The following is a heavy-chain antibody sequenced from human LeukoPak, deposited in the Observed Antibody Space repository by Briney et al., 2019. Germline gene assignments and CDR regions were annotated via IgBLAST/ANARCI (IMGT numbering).Heavy chain of an antibody. D-gene: IGHD3-22*01. J-gene: IGHJ6*03. Sequence: GGSLRLSCAASGFTFSRYGIHWVRQAPGKGLEWVSFIRYDGNNRYYADSMKGRLTISRDNSKNTVYLEMDSLRAEDTAVYYCAKDTKNYYDATAYDEAPYYYLDVWGKGTMVIVSS. CDR1: GFTFSRYG. V-gene: IGHV3-30*02. CDR2: IRYDGNNR. CDR3: AKDTKNYYDATAYDEAPYYYLDV.